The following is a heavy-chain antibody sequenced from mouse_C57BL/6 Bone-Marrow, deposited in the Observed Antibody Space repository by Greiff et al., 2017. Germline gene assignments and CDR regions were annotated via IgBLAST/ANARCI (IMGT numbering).Heavy chain of an antibody. Sequence: EVNVVESEGGLVQPGSSMKLSCTASGFTFSDYYMAWVRQVPEKGLEWVANINYDGSSTYYLDSLKSRFIISRDNAKNILYLQMSSLKSEDTATYYCARDYYGPGYYFDYWGQGTTLTVSS. CDR3: ARDYYGPGYYFDY. CDR2: INYDGSST. V-gene: IGHV5-16*01. J-gene: IGHJ2*01. CDR1: GFTFSDYY. D-gene: IGHD1-2*01.